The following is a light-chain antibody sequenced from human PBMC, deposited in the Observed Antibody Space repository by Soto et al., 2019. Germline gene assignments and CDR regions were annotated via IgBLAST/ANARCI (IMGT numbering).Light chain of an antibody. Sequence: QSALTQPASVSGSPGQSITISCTGTSSDVGGYKYVSWYQLHPGKAPKLMIYEVSNRPSGISNRFSGSKSDNTASLTISGLQADDEAGYHCSSYTDSGSFVVFGGGTQLTVL. CDR2: EVS. CDR3: SSYTDSGSFVV. V-gene: IGLV2-14*01. CDR1: SSDVGGYKY. J-gene: IGLJ7*01.